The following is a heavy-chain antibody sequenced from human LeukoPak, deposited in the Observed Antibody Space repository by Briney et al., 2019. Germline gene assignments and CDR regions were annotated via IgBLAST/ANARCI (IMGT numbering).Heavy chain of an antibody. J-gene: IGHJ5*02. D-gene: IGHD1-26*01. V-gene: IGHV1-18*01. CDR2: ISAYNGNT. CDR3: AREWELQNWFDP. Sequence: ASVKVSCKASGYTFTSYGISWVRQAPGQGLEWMGWISAYNGNTNYAQKLQGRVTMTTDTSTSTAYMEPRSLRSDDTAVYYCAREWELQNWFDPWGQGTLVTVSS. CDR1: GYTFTSYG.